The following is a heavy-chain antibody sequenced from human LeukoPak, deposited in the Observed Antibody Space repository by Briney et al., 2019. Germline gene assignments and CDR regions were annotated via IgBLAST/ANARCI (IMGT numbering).Heavy chain of an antibody. CDR3: ARDRTGYYGSGSYYMGWFDP. D-gene: IGHD3-10*01. V-gene: IGHV3-48*02. Sequence: GGSLRLSCAASGFTFSSYGMNWVRQAPGKRLEWVSYISSYSDSVYYADSVKGRFTISRDNAENLLYLQMNSLRDEDTAVYYCARDRTGYYGSGSYYMGWFDPWGQGTLVTVSS. CDR2: ISSYSDSV. J-gene: IGHJ5*02. CDR1: GFTFSSYG.